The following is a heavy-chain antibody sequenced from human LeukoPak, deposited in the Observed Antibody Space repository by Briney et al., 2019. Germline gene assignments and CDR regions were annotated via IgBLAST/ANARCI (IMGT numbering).Heavy chain of an antibody. D-gene: IGHD1-1*01. CDR1: GFTFSSYG. J-gene: IGHJ5*02. CDR3: AREIGGTYNWFDP. Sequence: SGGSLGLSCAASGFTFSSYGMHWVRQAPGKGLEWVAVIWYDGSNKYYADSVKGRFTISRDNSKNTLYLQMNSLRAEDTAVYYCAREIGGTYNWFDPWGQGTLVTVSS. V-gene: IGHV3-33*01. CDR2: IWYDGSNK.